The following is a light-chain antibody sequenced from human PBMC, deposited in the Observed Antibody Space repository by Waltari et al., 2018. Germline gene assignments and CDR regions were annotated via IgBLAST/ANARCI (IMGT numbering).Light chain of an antibody. CDR1: QFVQNY. CDR3: QEYHRYPRN. CDR2: EAT. Sequence: DIQMTQSPLALSASVGDPITISCRASQFVQNYVAWFQHKPGRPPKSLIYEATALQPGVPSRFVGSGSGTHFSLTIGDLQPEDSAIYYRQEYHRYPRNFGQGTRLEI. J-gene: IGKJ2*01. V-gene: IGKV1-16*01.